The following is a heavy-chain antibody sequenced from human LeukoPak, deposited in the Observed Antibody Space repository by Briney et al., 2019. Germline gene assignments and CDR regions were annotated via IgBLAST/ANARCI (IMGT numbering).Heavy chain of an antibody. CDR2: MNPNSGNT. CDR1: GYTFTSYD. CDR3: ARGSGSSYYFDY. V-gene: IGHV1-8*01. Sequence: ASVKVPCKASGYTFTSYDINWVRQATGQGLEWMGWMNPNSGNTGYAQKFQGRVTMTRNTSISTAYMELSSLRSEDTAVYYCARGSGSSYYFDYWGQGTLVTVSS. J-gene: IGHJ4*02. D-gene: IGHD1-26*01.